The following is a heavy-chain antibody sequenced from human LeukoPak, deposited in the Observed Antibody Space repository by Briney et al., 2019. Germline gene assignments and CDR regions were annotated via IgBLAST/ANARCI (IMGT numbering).Heavy chain of an antibody. CDR1: GYTFTDYS. CDR2: INPNSGDT. CDR3: ARDAIAAAGAGA. Sequence: ASVKVSCKAPGYTFTDYSMHWVRQAPGQGLEWVGWINPNSGDTDYAQKFQGRVTMTRDTSISTAYLEVSRLTSDDTAVYFCARDAIAAAGAGAWGQGTLVTVSS. D-gene: IGHD6-13*01. V-gene: IGHV1-2*02. J-gene: IGHJ4*02.